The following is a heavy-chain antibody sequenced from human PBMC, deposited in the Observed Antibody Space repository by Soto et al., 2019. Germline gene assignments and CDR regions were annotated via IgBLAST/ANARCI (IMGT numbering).Heavy chain of an antibody. D-gene: IGHD5-12*01. V-gene: IGHV3-21*01. Sequence: EVQLVESGGGLVKPGGSLRLSCAASGFTFSSYSMKWVRQAPGKGLEWVSSISSNTGHIYYADSVKGRFTISRDNAKNSLYLQMNSLRAEDTAVYYCARDRRDGYNFDYWGQGTLVTVSS. CDR2: ISSNTGHI. CDR3: ARDRRDGYNFDY. J-gene: IGHJ4*02. CDR1: GFTFSSYS.